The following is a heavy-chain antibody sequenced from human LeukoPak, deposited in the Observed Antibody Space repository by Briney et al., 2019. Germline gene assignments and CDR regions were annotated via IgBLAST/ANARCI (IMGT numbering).Heavy chain of an antibody. CDR1: GYSFTSYW. Sequence: GESLKISCKGSGYSFTSYWIGWVRQMPGKGLEWMGIIYPGDSDTRYSPSFQGQVTISADKSISTAYLQWSSLKASDTAMYYCARLAYCGGDCSPRSYFDYWGQGTLVTVSS. CDR3: ARLAYCGGDCSPRSYFDY. V-gene: IGHV5-51*01. D-gene: IGHD2-21*02. J-gene: IGHJ4*02. CDR2: IYPGDSDT.